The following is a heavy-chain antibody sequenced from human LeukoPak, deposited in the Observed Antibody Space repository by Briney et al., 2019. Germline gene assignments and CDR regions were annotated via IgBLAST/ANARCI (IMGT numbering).Heavy chain of an antibody. J-gene: IGHJ4*02. Sequence: GRSLRLSCATSASTVSRHWTDWARQAPGEGLVWISCINTDGTGTTYAGSVEGRFTISRDNTKNTLYLQVDGPRDEDTAVYFCSRGMDGYNIDFWGQGTLVTVSS. CDR3: SRGMDGYNIDF. D-gene: IGHD5-24*01. V-gene: IGHV3-74*03. CDR1: ASTVSRHW. CDR2: INTDGTGT.